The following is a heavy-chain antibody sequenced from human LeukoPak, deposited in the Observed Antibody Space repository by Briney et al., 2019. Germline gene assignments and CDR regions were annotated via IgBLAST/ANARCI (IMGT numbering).Heavy chain of an antibody. CDR3: ARDGGYGSGSYRIDY. CDR2: MNPSNANT. Sequence: GASVKVSCKASGYTFTNYDINWVRQATGQGLEWMGWMNPSNANTGFAQKFQGRVTMTTNTSISTVYMELSSLRSEDTAVYYCARDGGYGSGSYRIDYWGQGTLVTVSS. J-gene: IGHJ4*02. D-gene: IGHD3-10*01. V-gene: IGHV1-8*01. CDR1: GYTFTNYD.